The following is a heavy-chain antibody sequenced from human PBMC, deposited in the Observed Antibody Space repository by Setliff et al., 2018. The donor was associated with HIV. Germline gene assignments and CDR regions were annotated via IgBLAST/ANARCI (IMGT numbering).Heavy chain of an antibody. J-gene: IGHJ4*02. CDR3: ATGYSNGYDY. CDR2: ITSSGSTI. CDR1: GFTFSDYY. D-gene: IGHD5-18*01. V-gene: IGHV3-11*04. Sequence: PGGSLRLSCTASGFTFSDYYMSWIRQSPGKGLEWISYITSSGSTIYYADSVQGRFTLSRDNAKNSLYLQMNSLRAEDTAVYYCATGYSNGYDYWGQGTLVTVSS.